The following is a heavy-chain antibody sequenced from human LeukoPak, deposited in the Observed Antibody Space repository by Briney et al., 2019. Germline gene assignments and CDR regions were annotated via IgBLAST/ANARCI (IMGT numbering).Heavy chain of an antibody. CDR1: EYTFTGYY. CDR2: INPYSGGT. D-gene: IGHD5-24*01. J-gene: IGHJ3*02. CDR3: ARDLAFGEMVTNRGAFDI. V-gene: IGHV1-2*02. Sequence: ASEKVSCKASEYTFTGYYIHWVRQAPGQGLEWMGWINPYSGGTNYAQKFQDRVTMTRDTSISTVYMELTRLRSDDTAVYYCARDLAFGEMVTNRGAFDIWGQGTMVTVSS.